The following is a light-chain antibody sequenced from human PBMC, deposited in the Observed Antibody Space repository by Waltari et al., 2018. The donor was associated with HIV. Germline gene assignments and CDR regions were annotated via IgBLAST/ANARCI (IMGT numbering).Light chain of an antibody. CDR2: EVS. J-gene: IGLJ1*01. CDR3: TSYTTSITYV. V-gene: IGLV2-14*01. Sequence: QSALTQPASVSGSPGQSITISCTGTSSDVGAYPFVSWYQQHPGKAPKLIIYEVSNRPSGGFNRFSASKSGNTASLTISWLQAEDEADYYCTSYTTSITYVFGTGTKVTVL. CDR1: SSDVGAYPF.